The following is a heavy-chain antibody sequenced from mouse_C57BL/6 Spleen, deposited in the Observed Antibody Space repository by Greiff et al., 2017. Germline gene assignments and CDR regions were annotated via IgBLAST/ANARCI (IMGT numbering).Heavy chain of an antibody. J-gene: IGHJ2*01. CDR1: GYSITSGYY. CDR2: ISYNGSN. D-gene: IGHD1-1*01. V-gene: IGHV3-6*01. CDR3: AREGSYFDY. Sequence: EVKLQESGPGLVKPSPSLSLTCSATGYSITSGYYWNWIRQFPGNKLEWMGYISYNGSNNYNPTLKNRTAITRDTSKNQFFLKLNSVTTEDTATYYCAREGSYFDYWGQGTTLTVSS.